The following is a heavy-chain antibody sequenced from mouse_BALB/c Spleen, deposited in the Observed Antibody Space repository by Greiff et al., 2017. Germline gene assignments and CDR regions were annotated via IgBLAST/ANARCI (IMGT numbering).Heavy chain of an antibody. V-gene: IGHV1-69*02. J-gene: IGHJ4*01. CDR2: IDPSDSYT. CDR1: GYTFTSYW. CDR3: ARGGRLRDAMDY. D-gene: IGHD2-4*01. Sequence: QVQLQQPGAELVKPGASVKLSCKASGYTFTSYWMHWVKQRPGQGLEWIGEIDPSDSYTNYNQKFKGKATLTVDKSSSTAYMQLSSLTSEDSAVYYCARGGRLRDAMDYWGQGTSVTVSS.